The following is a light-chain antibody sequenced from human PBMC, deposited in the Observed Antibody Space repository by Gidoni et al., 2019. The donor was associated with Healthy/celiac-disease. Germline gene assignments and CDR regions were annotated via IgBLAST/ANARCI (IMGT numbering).Light chain of an antibody. CDR1: SSDVGGYNY. CDR2: DVS. CDR3: SSYTSSSIV. Sequence: QSALTQPASVSGSPGQSFTISCTGTSSDVGGYNYVPWYQQHPGKAPKLMIYDVSKRPSGVSNRFSGSKSGNTASLTISGLQAEDEADYYCSSYTSSSIVFGTGTKVTVL. V-gene: IGLV2-14*01. J-gene: IGLJ1*01.